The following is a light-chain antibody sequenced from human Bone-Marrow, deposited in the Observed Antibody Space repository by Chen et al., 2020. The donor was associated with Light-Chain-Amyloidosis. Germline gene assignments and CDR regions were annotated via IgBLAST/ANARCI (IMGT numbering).Light chain of an antibody. CDR2: DDS. CDR1: NIGSTS. V-gene: IGLV3-21*02. Sequence: SYVLTQPSSVSVAPGQTATIACGGTNIGSTSVHWYQQTPGQAPLLVVYDDSDRPSGIPERLSGSNSGNTATLTISRVEAGDEADYCCQGWDRSSDRPVFGGGTKLTVL. J-gene: IGLJ3*02. CDR3: QGWDRSSDRPV.